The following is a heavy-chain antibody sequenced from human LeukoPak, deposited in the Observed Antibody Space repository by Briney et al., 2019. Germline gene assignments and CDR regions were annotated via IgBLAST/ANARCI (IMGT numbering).Heavy chain of an antibody. CDR2: IKEDGSET. CDR1: GFIFKKYW. J-gene: IGHJ4*02. D-gene: IGHD5-24*01. V-gene: IGHV3-7*01. CDR3: ARETPRRGETRDGYR. Sequence: GGSLRLSCAASGFIFKKYWINWVRQVPGKGLECLANIKEDGSETYYAESVKGRFTISRDNPKNLLFLQINSLRVEDTAVYYCARETPRRGETRDGYRWGQGTVVTVSS.